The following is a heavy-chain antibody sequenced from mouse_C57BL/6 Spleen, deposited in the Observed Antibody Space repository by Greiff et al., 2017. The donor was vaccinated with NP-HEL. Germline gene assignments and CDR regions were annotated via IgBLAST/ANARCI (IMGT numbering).Heavy chain of an antibody. D-gene: IGHD1-1*01. CDR3: ARWIFITTGLYYFDY. J-gene: IGHJ2*01. CDR1: GYTFTSYW. V-gene: IGHV1-53*01. CDR2: INPSNGGT. Sequence: VQLQQPGTELVKPGASVKLSCKASGYTFTSYWMHWVKQRPGQGLEWIGNINPSNGGTNYNEKFKSKATLTVDKSSSTAYMQLSSLTSEDSAVYYCARWIFITTGLYYFDYWGQGTTLTVSS.